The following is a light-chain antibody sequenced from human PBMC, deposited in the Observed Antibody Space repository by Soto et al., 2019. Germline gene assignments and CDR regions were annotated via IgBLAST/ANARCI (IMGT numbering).Light chain of an antibody. Sequence: DIRMIQSPSSMSASVGDRVTITCRASESISTYLNWYQQKPGKAPKVLIYAASSLQSGAPSRFSGSGSGTDFTLTISSLQPEDFATYYCQQSYSTPFTFGGGTKVEIK. CDR2: AAS. V-gene: IGKV1-39*01. CDR1: ESISTY. CDR3: QQSYSTPFT. J-gene: IGKJ4*01.